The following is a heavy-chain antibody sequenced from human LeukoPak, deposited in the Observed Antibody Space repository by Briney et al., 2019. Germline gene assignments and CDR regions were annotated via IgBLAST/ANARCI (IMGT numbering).Heavy chain of an antibody. Sequence: GGSLRLSCAASGFTFSSYEMNWVRQAPGKGLEWVSYISSSGSTIYYADSVKGRFTISRDNAKNSLYLQMNSLRAEDTAVYYCARDRDGYNYGGWWDYWGQGTLVTVSS. V-gene: IGHV3-48*03. J-gene: IGHJ4*02. D-gene: IGHD5-24*01. CDR1: GFTFSSYE. CDR2: ISSSGSTI. CDR3: ARDRDGYNYGGWWDY.